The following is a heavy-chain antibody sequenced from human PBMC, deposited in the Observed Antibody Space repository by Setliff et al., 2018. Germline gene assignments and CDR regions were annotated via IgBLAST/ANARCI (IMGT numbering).Heavy chain of an antibody. D-gene: IGHD3-3*01. J-gene: IGHJ6*03. CDR2: VYYSGIA. Sequence: PSETLSLTCTVSGGSFGTYYWSWIRQPPGKGLEWIGHVYYSGIANYNPSLKSRVTLSVDTSKNQFSLKLSSVTAADTAVYYCAGMSGFQYMDVWGKGTTVTVSS. CDR1: GGSFGTYY. V-gene: IGHV4-59*08. CDR3: AGMSGFQYMDV.